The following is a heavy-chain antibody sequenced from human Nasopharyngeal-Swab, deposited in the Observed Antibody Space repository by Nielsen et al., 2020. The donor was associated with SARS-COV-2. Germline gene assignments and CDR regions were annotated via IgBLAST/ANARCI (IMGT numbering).Heavy chain of an antibody. CDR1: GFTFSSYS. Sequence: GESLKISCAASGFTFSSYSMNWVRQAPGKGLEWVSYISSSSSTIYYADSVKGRFTISRDNAKNSLYLQMNSLRAEDTAVYYCARDSTPYYDILTPPYYFDYWGQGTLVTVSS. J-gene: IGHJ4*02. V-gene: IGHV3-48*01. D-gene: IGHD3-9*01. CDR3: ARDSTPYYDILTPPYYFDY. CDR2: ISSSSSTI.